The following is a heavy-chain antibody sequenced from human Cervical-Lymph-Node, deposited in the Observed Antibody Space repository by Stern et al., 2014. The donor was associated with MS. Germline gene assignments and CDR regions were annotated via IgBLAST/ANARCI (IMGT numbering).Heavy chain of an antibody. J-gene: IGHJ4*02. CDR1: GFAFRRYW. D-gene: IGHD2-21*02. CDR2: IKRDGSEE. V-gene: IGHV3-7*01. Sequence: EVQLLESGGGLVQPGGSLRLSCAASGFAFRRYWMTWFRQAPGKGLEWVANIKRDGSEEYYVASVKGRCIVSRDNAKNSLYLQMNSLRAEDTALYYCARDVGLSGDGVAWGQGTLVIVS. CDR3: ARDVGLSGDGVA.